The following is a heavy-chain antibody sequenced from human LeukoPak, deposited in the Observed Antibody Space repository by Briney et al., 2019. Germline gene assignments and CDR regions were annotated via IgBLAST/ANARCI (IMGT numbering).Heavy chain of an antibody. Sequence: GGSLRLSCAASGFSGFTVSSNYMSWVRQAPGKGLEWVSLIYSGGSSYYADSVKGRFTISRDNSKNTLYLQMSSLRAEDTAVYYCARPFDLWGRGTLVTVSS. CDR1: GFSGFTVSSNY. CDR2: IYSGGSS. CDR3: ARPFDL. J-gene: IGHJ2*01. V-gene: IGHV3-53*01.